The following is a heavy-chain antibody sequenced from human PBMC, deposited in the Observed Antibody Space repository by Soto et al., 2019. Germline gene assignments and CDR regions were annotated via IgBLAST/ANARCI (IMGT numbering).Heavy chain of an antibody. V-gene: IGHV3-30*18. D-gene: IGHD6-13*01. CDR3: AKVRIAAAGTGRAAWVDYYYGMDV. CDR1: GFTFSSYG. Sequence: HPGGSLRLSCAASGFTFSSYGMHWVRQAPGKGLEWVAVISYDGSNKYYADNVKGRFTISRDNSKNTLYLQMNSLRAEDTAVYYCAKVRIAAAGTGRAAWVDYYYGMDVWGQGTTVTVSS. CDR2: ISYDGSNK. J-gene: IGHJ6*02.